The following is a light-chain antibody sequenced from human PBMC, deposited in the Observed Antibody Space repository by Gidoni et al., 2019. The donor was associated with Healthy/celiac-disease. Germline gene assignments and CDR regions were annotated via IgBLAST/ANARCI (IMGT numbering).Light chain of an antibody. CDR3: QQRSNWPLLT. CDR2: DAS. Sequence: EIVLTQSPATLSLSPGDRATISCRASQSASSYLAWYQQKPGQAPRPLIYDASNRATGIPARFSGSGSGADFTLTISSLEPEDVAVYYCQQRSNWPLLTFGGGTKVEIK. V-gene: IGKV3-11*01. J-gene: IGKJ4*01. CDR1: QSASSY.